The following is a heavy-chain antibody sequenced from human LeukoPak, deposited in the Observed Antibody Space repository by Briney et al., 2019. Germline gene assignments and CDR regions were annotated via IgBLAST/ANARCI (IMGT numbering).Heavy chain of an antibody. V-gene: IGHV3-74*01. CDR2: INSDGSST. Sequence: GGSLRLSCAASGFTFSSYWMHWVRQAPGKGRVWVSRINSDGSSTSYADSVKGRFTISRDNAKNTLYLQMNSLRAEDTAVYYCTSHSSSWYEWYFQHWGQGTLVTVSS. D-gene: IGHD6-13*01. J-gene: IGHJ1*01. CDR3: TSHSSSWYEWYFQH. CDR1: GFTFSSYW.